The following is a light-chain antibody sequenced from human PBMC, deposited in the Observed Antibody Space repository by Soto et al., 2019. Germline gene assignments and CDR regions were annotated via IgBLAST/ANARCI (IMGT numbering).Light chain of an antibody. V-gene: IGKV3-15*01. CDR1: QSVESH. J-gene: IGKJ5*01. Sequence: EIVMTQSPATLSLSPGERATLSCRASQSVESHLAWYQQKPGQAPRLLIYGTSTRDTGIPARFSGSGSGTEFTLTISSLRSEDFGIYYCQQYKNWPLITFGQGTRLEIK. CDR3: QQYKNWPLIT. CDR2: GTS.